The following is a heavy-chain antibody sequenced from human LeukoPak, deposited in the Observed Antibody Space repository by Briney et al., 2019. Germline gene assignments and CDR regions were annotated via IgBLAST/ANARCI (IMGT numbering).Heavy chain of an antibody. D-gene: IGHD5-18*01. CDR2: INPNSGGT. Sequence: GASVKVSCKASGYTFTGYYMHWVRPAPGQGLEWMGWINPNSGGTNYAQKFQGRVTMTRDTSISTAYMELSRLRSDETAVYYCARGVDTALVSYYYYYMDVWGKGTTVTISS. CDR1: GYTFTGYY. CDR3: ARGVDTALVSYYYYYMDV. J-gene: IGHJ6*03. V-gene: IGHV1-2*02.